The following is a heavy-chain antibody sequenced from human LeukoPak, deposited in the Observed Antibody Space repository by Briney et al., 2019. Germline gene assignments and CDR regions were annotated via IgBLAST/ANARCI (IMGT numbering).Heavy chain of an antibody. CDR3: ARDLRGAFDI. CDR2: ITGSGGST. V-gene: IGHV3-NL1*01. CDR1: GFTFSSYG. J-gene: IGHJ3*02. Sequence: GGSLRLSCAASGFTFSSYGMHWVRQAPGKGLECVSIITGSGGSTYYADSVKGRFTISRDNSKNTLYLQMNSLRAEDTAVYYCARDLRGAFDIWGQGTMVTVSS.